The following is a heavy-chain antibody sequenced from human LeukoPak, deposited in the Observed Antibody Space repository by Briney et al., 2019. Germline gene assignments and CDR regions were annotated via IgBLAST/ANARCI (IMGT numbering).Heavy chain of an antibody. CDR2: IRYDGSNK. V-gene: IGHV3-30*02. CDR3: AKDDHLFWSGYSQYYFDY. J-gene: IGHJ4*02. D-gene: IGHD3-3*01. CDR1: GFTFSSYG. Sequence: PGRSLRLSCAASGFTFSSYGMRWVRQAPGKGLEWVAFIRYDGSNKYYADSVKGRFTISRDNSKNTLYLQMNSLRAEDTAVYYCAKDDHLFWSGYSQYYFDYWGQGTLVTVSS.